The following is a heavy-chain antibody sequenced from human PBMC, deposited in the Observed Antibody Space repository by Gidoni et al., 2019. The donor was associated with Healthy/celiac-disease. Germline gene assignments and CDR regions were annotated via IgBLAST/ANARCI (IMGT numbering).Heavy chain of an antibody. CDR2: IYPGDSDT. D-gene: IGHD2-15*01. CDR3: AGRVASHGMDV. J-gene: IGHJ6*02. CDR1: GYSFTSYR. Sequence: ELQLVQCGAGVKKPGESLKISCKGPGYSFTSYRNGWVRQMPGKGLEWLGIIYPGDSDTRYSPSFQGQVTITANKSISTAYLQWSSLKASDTAMYYCAGRVASHGMDVWGQGTTVTVSS. V-gene: IGHV5-51*02.